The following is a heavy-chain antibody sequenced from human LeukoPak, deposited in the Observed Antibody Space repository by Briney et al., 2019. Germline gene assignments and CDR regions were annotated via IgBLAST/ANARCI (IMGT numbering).Heavy chain of an antibody. CDR2: ISSSSSYT. D-gene: IGHD6-13*01. CDR1: GFIFSDYY. V-gene: IGHV3-11*06. J-gene: IGHJ5*02. Sequence: PGGSLRLSCAASGFIFSDYYMSWIRQAPGKGLEWVSYISSSSSYTNYADSVRGRFTISRYNAKNSLYLQMNSLRAEDTAVYYCARDLGSSPVDPWGQGTLVTVSS. CDR3: ARDLGSSPVDP.